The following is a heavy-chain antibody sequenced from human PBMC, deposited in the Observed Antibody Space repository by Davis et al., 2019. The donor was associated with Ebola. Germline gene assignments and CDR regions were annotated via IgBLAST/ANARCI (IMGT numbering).Heavy chain of an antibody. Sequence: MPSETLSLTCTVSGGSVSSGSYYWSWIRQPPGKGLEWIGYIYYSGSTNYNPSLKSRVTISVDTSKNQFSLKLSSVTAADTAVYYCARVVGELGLDYWGQGTLVTVSS. V-gene: IGHV4-61*01. CDR1: GGSVSSGSYY. CDR3: ARVVGELGLDY. J-gene: IGHJ4*02. D-gene: IGHD1-26*01. CDR2: IYYSGST.